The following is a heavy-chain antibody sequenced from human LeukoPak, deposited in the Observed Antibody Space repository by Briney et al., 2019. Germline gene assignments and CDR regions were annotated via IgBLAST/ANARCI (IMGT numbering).Heavy chain of an antibody. V-gene: IGHV5-51*01. D-gene: IGHD3-16*01. Sequence: GESLKISCKGSGYIFTSYWIGWVRQIPGKGLEWMVINRPADSYIEYSPSFQGHVTISVDKSINTAYLQWSSLKASDSAFYYCAAGGGYWGQGTLVTVSS. CDR1: GYIFTSYW. CDR3: AAGGGY. CDR2: NRPADSYI. J-gene: IGHJ4*02.